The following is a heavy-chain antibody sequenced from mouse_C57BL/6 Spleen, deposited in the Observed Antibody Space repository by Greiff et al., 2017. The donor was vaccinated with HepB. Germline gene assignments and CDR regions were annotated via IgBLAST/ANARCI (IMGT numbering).Heavy chain of an antibody. CDR2: INPGSGGT. V-gene: IGHV1-54*01. CDR1: GYAFTNYL. J-gene: IGHJ4*01. Sequence: QVQLQQSGAELVRPGTSVKVSCKASGYAFTNYLIEWVKQKPGQGLEWIGVINPGSGGTNYNEKFKGKATLTADKSSSTAYMQLSSLTSEDSAVYFCGREGPGAMDYWGQGTSVTVSS. CDR3: GREGPGAMDY.